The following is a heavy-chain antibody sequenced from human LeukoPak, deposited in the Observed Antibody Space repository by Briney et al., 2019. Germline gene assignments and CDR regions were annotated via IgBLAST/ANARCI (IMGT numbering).Heavy chain of an antibody. Sequence: PGGSLRLSCAASGFTFSSYWMSWVRQAPGKGLEWVANIKQDGSEKYYVDSVKGRFTISRDNAKNSLYLQMNSLRAEDTAVYYCARRANLYYYYYGMDVWGQGTTVTVSS. CDR1: GFTFSSYW. J-gene: IGHJ6*02. CDR2: IKQDGSEK. D-gene: IGHD2-8*01. V-gene: IGHV3-7*01. CDR3: ARRANLYYYYYGMDV.